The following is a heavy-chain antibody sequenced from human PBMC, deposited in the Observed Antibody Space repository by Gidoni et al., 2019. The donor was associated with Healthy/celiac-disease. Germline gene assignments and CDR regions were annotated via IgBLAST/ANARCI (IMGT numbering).Heavy chain of an antibody. CDR1: GFPFSSYA. D-gene: IGHD3-22*01. J-gene: IGHJ2*01. CDR2: ISGSGGST. Sequence: EVQLLESGGGLVQPGGSLRLSCAASGFPFSSYAMSWVRQAPGKGLEWVSAISGSGGSTYYADSVKGRFTISRDNSKNTLYLQMNSLRAEDTAVYYCAKIQSPNYYDSSGYVYFDLWGRGTLVTVSS. CDR3: AKIQSPNYYDSSGYVYFDL. V-gene: IGHV3-23*01.